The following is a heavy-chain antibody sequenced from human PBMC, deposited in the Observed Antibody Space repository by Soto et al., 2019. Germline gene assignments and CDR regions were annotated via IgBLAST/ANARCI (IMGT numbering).Heavy chain of an antibody. J-gene: IGHJ6*02. CDR3: ARDRVYVTMVRGVIPYYYGMDV. D-gene: IGHD3-10*01. CDR1: GGSVSSGSYY. V-gene: IGHV4-61*01. CDR2: IYYSGST. Sequence: LSLTCTVSGGSVSSGSYYWSWIRQPPGKGLEWIGYIYYSGSTNYNPSLKSRVTISVDTSKNQFSLKLSSVTAADTAVYYCARDRVYVTMVRGVIPYYYGMDVWGQGTTVTVSS.